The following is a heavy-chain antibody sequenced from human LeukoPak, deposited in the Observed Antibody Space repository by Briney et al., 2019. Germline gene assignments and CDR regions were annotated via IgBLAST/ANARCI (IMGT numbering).Heavy chain of an antibody. Sequence: SGGSLRLSCAASGFTFSDYYMSWIRQAPGKGLEWVSYISSSGSTIYYADSVKGRFTISRDNAKNSLYLQMNSLRAEDTAVYYCARDFLWFGELSEPASCAFDIWGQGTMVTVSS. D-gene: IGHD3-10*01. V-gene: IGHV3-11*01. J-gene: IGHJ3*02. CDR3: ARDFLWFGELSEPASCAFDI. CDR1: GFTFSDYY. CDR2: ISSSGSTI.